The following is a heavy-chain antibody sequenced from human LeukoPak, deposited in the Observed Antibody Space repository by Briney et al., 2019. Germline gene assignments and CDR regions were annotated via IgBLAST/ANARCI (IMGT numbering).Heavy chain of an antibody. Sequence: ASVKVSCKASGGTFSSYAISWVRQAPGQGLEWMGGIIPIFGTANYARKFQGRVTITTDESTSTAYMELSSLRSEDTAVYYCARGAYYDFWKTPNYYMDVWGKGTTVTVSS. CDR3: ARGAYYDFWKTPNYYMDV. D-gene: IGHD3-3*01. V-gene: IGHV1-69*05. CDR1: GGTFSSYA. J-gene: IGHJ6*03. CDR2: IIPIFGTA.